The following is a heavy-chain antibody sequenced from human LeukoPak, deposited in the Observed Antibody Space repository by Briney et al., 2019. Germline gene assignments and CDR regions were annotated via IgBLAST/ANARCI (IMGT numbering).Heavy chain of an antibody. J-gene: IGHJ4*02. Sequence: GGSLRLSCAASGFTFSSYAMNWVRQAPGKGLEWVSPISGSGGSTYYADSVKGRFTISRDNSKNTLYLQMNSLRAEDTALYYCAKRDDYTMYGLDYWGQGALVTVSS. CDR2: ISGSGGST. CDR1: GFTFSSYA. V-gene: IGHV3-23*01. D-gene: IGHD3-10*02. CDR3: AKRDDYTMYGLDY.